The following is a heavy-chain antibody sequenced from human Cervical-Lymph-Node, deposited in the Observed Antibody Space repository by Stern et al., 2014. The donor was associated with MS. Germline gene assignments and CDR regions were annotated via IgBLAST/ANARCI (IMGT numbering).Heavy chain of an antibody. J-gene: IGHJ5*02. CDR1: GFTFSSYA. D-gene: IGHD5-18*01. V-gene: IGHV3-23*04. Sequence: EVQLVESGGGLVQPGGSLRLSCAASGFTFSSYAMSWVRQAPGQGLEWVSAISGSGGSTYYADSVKGRFTISRDNSKNTLYLQMNSLRAEDTAVYYCAKGGGIQLWSPVVNWFDPWGQGTLVTVSS. CDR2: ISGSGGST. CDR3: AKGGGIQLWSPVVNWFDP.